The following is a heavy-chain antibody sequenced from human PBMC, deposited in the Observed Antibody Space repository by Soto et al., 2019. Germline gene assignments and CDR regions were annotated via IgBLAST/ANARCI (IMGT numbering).Heavy chain of an antibody. V-gene: IGHV3-7*01. CDR1: GFTFSSYW. CDR2: IKQDGSEK. CDR3: ARDSRDILTGPRDDAFDI. Sequence: GGSLRLSCAASGFTFSSYWMSWVRQAPGKGLEWVANIKQDGSEKYYVDSVKGRFTISRDNAKNSLYLQMYSLRAEDTAVYYCARDSRDILTGPRDDAFDIWGQGTMVTVSS. J-gene: IGHJ3*02. D-gene: IGHD3-9*01.